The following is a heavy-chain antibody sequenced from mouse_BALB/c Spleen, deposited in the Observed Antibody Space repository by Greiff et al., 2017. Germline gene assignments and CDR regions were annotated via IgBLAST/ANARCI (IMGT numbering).Heavy chain of an antibody. CDR2: IWGDGST. J-gene: IGHJ1*01. D-gene: IGHD1-1*01. Sequence: VQGVESGPGLVAPSQSLSITCTVSGFSLTGYGVNWVRQPPGKGLEWLGMIWGDGSTDYNSALKSRLSISKDNSKSQVFLKMNSLQTDDTARYYCARRGYYGSSRYWYFDVWGAGTTVTVSS. CDR1: GFSLTGYG. V-gene: IGHV2-6-7*01. CDR3: ARRGYYGSSRYWYFDV.